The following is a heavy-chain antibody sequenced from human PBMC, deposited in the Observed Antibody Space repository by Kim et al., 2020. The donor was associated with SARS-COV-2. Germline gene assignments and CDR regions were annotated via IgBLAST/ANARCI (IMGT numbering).Heavy chain of an antibody. CDR3: ARNEDY. CDR2: IDADNGNT. V-gene: IGHV1-3*01. Sequence: ASVKVSCKASGYTFTSYAFHWVRQAPGQRLEWMGWIDADNGNTKYSQKFEGRVTITRDTSATTAYMELSSLRSEDTAVYYCARNEDYWGQGTLVTVSS. J-gene: IGHJ4*02. CDR1: GYTFTSYA.